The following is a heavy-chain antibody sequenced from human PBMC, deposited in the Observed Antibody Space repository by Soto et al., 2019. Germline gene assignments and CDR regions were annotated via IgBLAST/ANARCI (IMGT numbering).Heavy chain of an antibody. CDR2: ISYDGSNK. V-gene: IGHV3-30-3*01. J-gene: IGHJ6*02. CDR3: ARERRTTGYYYGMDV. CDR1: GFTFSSYA. D-gene: IGHD3-9*01. Sequence: QVQLVESGGGVVQPGRSLRLSCAASGFTFSSYAMHWVRQAPGKGLEWVAVISYDGSNKYYADSVKGRFTISRDNSKNTLYLQMNSLRADDTAVYYCARERRTTGYYYGMDVWGQGTTVTVSS.